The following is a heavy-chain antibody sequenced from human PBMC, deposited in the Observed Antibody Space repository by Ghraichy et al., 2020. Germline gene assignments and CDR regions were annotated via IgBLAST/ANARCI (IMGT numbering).Heavy chain of an antibody. V-gene: IGHV1-69*06. CDR2: IIPIFGTT. J-gene: IGHJ2*01. CDR3: ARGGGTVVKPYWYFDL. Sequence: SVKVSCKASGGTFSTNIITWVRQARGQGVEGMGGIIPIFGTTNYAQKFQGRVTITADKYTTTVYMEVSSLTSEDTAVYYCARGGGTVVKPYWYFDLWGRGTLVTVSS. CDR1: GGTFSTNI. D-gene: IGHD4-23*01.